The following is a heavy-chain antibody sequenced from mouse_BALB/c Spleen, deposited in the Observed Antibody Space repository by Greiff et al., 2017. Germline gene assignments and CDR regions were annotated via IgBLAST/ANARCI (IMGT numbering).Heavy chain of an antibody. Sequence: EVQRVESGPSLVKPSQTLSLTCSVTGDSITSGYWNWIRKFPGNKLEYMGYISYSGSTYYNPSLKSRISITRDTSKNQYYPQLNSVTTEDTATYYCARGIGGYYYAMDYWGQGTSVTVSS. V-gene: IGHV3-8*02. J-gene: IGHJ4*01. CDR1: GDSITSGY. CDR3: ARGIGGYYYAMDY. CDR2: ISYSGST.